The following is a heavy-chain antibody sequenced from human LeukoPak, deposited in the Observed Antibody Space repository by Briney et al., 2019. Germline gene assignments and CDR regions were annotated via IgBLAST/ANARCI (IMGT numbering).Heavy chain of an antibody. CDR3: AKWGDYDILTGYYVSDF. CDR1: GVPFNNAW. V-gene: IGHV3-23*01. Sequence: QTGGSLRLSCAVSGVPFNNAWMSWVRQAPGKGLQWVSAITGSGDTTYYADSVKGRFTISRDNSKNTLYVEMNTLRAEDTAVYYCAKWGDYDILTGYYVSDFWGQGTLVTVSS. CDR2: ITGSGDTT. D-gene: IGHD3-9*01. J-gene: IGHJ4*02.